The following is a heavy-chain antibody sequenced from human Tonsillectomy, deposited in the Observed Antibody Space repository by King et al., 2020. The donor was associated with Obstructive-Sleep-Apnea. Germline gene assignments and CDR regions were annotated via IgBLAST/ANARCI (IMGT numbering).Heavy chain of an antibody. V-gene: IGHV1-2*02. CDR1: GYTFTGYY. J-gene: IGHJ4*02. CDR3: ATVAVSTATYYFDY. CDR2: INPNSGGT. Sequence: VQLVQSGAEVKKPGASVKVSCKASGYTFTGYYIHWVRQAPGQGLEWMGWINPNSGGTNYAQKFQGRVTMTRDTSMSRAYMELSRLISDDTAVYYCATVAVSTATYYFDYWGQGTLVTVSS. D-gene: IGHD4-17*01.